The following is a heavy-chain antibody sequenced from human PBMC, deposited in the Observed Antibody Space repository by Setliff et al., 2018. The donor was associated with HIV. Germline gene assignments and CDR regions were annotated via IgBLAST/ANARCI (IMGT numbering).Heavy chain of an antibody. CDR1: GGSVTSYL. D-gene: IGHD5-18*01. Sequence: SETLSLTCSISGGSVTSYLWHWFRQPPGKGLEWIGYIYYTGITDNNPSLEGRVTISVDTSKNQVSLRLKSVTTADTAVYYCARLPRQLLKGAAAYFDYWGQGTLVTVSS. CDR2: IYYTGIT. CDR3: ARLPRQLLKGAAAYFDY. J-gene: IGHJ4*02. V-gene: IGHV4-59*02.